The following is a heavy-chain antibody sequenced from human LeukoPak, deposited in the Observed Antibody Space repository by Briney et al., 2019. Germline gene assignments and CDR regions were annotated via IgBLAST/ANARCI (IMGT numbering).Heavy chain of an antibody. CDR2: IYHSGST. V-gene: IGHV4-61*08. CDR1: GGSISSGGYS. D-gene: IGHD5-12*01. J-gene: IGHJ4*02. Sequence: SETLSLTCAVSGGSISSGGYSWSWIRQPPGKGLEWIGYIYHSGSTNYNPSLKSRVTISVDTSKNQFSLKLSSVTAADTAVYYCARGGGYASPIGYWGQGALVTVSS. CDR3: ARGGGYASPIGY.